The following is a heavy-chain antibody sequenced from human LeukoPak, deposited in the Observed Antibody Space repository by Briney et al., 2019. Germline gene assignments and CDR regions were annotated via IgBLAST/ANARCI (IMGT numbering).Heavy chain of an antibody. D-gene: IGHD1-26*01. CDR3: ARESVGATIELDY. J-gene: IGHJ4*02. CDR2: INPNSGGT. V-gene: IGHV1-2*02. CDR1: GYTFTGYY. Sequence: ASVKVSCKASGYTFTGYYMHWVRQAPGQGLEWMGWINPNSGGTNYAQKFQGRVTMTRDTSIPTAYMELSRLRSDDTAVYYCARESVGATIELDYWGQGTLVTVSS.